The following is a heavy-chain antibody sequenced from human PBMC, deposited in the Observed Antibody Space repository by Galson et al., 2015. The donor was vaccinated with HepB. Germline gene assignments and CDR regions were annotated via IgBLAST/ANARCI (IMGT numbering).Heavy chain of an antibody. V-gene: IGHV3-74*01. CDR1: GFTFSSYW. Sequence: SLRLSCAASGFTFSSYWMHWVRQVPGKGLVWVSRINNNGTDTKYADSVKGRFTISRDNAKNTLYLQISGLRAEDTAVYFCARDRRYCRNDVCFDYYSGLDVWGQGTTVTVSS. J-gene: IGHJ6*02. CDR2: INNNGTDT. CDR3: ARDRRYCRNDVCFDYYSGLDV. D-gene: IGHD2-8*01.